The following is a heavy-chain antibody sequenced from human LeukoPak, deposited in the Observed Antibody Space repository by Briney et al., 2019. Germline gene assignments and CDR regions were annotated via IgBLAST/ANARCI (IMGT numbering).Heavy chain of an antibody. J-gene: IGHJ3*02. CDR1: GFTLSNYN. D-gene: IGHD6-13*01. V-gene: IGHV3-48*02. Sequence: GGSLRLSCAASGFTLSNYNMNWVRQAPGKGLEWVSYISSSGSYIQYAESVKGRFTIFRDNAEKSLFLQMNSLRDEDTAVYYCARDPGYSSTGVDAFDIWGRGTMVTVSS. CDR2: ISSSGSYI. CDR3: ARDPGYSSTGVDAFDI.